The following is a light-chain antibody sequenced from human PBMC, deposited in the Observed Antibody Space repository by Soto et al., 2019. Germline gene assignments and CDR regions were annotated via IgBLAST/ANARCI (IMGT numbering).Light chain of an antibody. CDR3: QQYSNLPFT. Sequence: DIQMTQSPSSLSASVGDRVTITCQASQDISDKLNWYQQKSGKPPNLLIYKASNLELGVPSRFSGSSSGTDFTFTISSLQPEDYGTYYCQQYSNLPFTFGPGTKIDIK. V-gene: IGKV1-33*01. CDR2: KAS. J-gene: IGKJ3*01. CDR1: QDISDK.